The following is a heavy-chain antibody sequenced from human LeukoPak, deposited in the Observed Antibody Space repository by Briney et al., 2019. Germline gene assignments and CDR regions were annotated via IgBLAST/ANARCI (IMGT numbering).Heavy chain of an antibody. CDR2: ISSDGDTT. CDR1: GFTFSSYW. D-gene: IGHD1-20*01. CDR3: ARVLYSWNDVVDY. J-gene: IGHJ4*02. V-gene: IGHV3-74*01. Sequence: GSLRLSCAASGFTFSSYWMHWVRQAPGKGLVWVSRISSDGDTTNYADSVKGRFTISRDNAKNTLYLQMNGLRAEDTAVYYCARVLYSWNDVVDYWGQGTLVTVSS.